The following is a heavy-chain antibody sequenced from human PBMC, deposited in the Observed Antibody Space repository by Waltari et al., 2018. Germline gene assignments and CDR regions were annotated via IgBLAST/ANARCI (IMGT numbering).Heavy chain of an antibody. Sequence: QVQLQESGPGLVKPSETLSLPCAVSGYSISSGYYWGWIRQPPGKGLEWIGSIYHSGSTYYNPFLKSRVTISVDTSKNQFSLKLSSVTAADTAVYYCASSQQLAWYYFDYWGQGTLVTVSS. D-gene: IGHD6-13*01. J-gene: IGHJ4*02. CDR2: IYHSGST. CDR3: ASSQQLAWYYFDY. V-gene: IGHV4-38-2*01. CDR1: GYSISSGYY.